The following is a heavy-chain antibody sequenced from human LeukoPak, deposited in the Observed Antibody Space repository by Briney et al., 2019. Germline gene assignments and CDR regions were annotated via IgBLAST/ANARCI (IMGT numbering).Heavy chain of an antibody. CDR3: ARVIGMAAVEDLDY. CDR2: MNPNSGNT. J-gene: IGHJ4*02. V-gene: IGHV1-8*01. D-gene: IGHD6-25*01. Sequence: ASVKVSCKASGYTFTSYDINWVRQATGQGLEWMGWMNPNSGNTGYAQKLQGRVTMTTDTSTSTAYMELRSLRSDDTAVYYCARVIGMAAVEDLDYWGQGTLVTVSS. CDR1: GYTFTSYD.